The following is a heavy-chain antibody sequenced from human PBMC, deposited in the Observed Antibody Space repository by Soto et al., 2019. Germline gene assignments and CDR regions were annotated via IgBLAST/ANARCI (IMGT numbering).Heavy chain of an antibody. CDR2: ISAGGGSP. V-gene: IGHV3-23*01. CDR1: GFIFNNYA. Sequence: GGSLRLSCVASGFIFNNYAMSWVRQAPGKGLEWLSFISAGGGSPNYADSVKGRFTISRDNSKNMVYLQMNSLRAEDTAVYYWGGESRYGSGNSVNYYFDHWGKGTLVTVSS. D-gene: IGHD2-8*02. J-gene: IGHJ4*02. CDR3: GGESRYGSGNSVNYYFDH.